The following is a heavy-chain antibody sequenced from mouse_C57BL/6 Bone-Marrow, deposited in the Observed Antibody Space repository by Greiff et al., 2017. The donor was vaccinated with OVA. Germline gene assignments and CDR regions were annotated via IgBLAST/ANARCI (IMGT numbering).Heavy chain of an antibody. CDR3: ARDAGIYYAMDY. V-gene: IGHV7-1*01. J-gene: IGHJ4*01. CDR1: GFTFSDFY. CDR2: SRNKANDYTT. Sequence: EVNVVESGGGLVQSGRSLRLSCATSGFTFSDFYMEWVRQAPGKGLEWIAASRNKANDYTTEYSASVKGRFIVSRDTSQSILYLQMNALRAEDTAIYYCARDAGIYYAMDYWGQGTSVTVSS.